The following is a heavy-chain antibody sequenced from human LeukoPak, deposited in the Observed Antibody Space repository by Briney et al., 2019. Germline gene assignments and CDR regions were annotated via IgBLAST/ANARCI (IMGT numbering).Heavy chain of an antibody. Sequence: SETLSLTCAVYGGSFSGYYWSWIRQPPGKGLEWIGEINHSGSTNYNPSLKSRVTISVDTSKNQFSLKLSSVTAADTAVYYCARAWGSSWYGNLFDPWGQGTLVTVSS. D-gene: IGHD6-13*01. CDR3: ARAWGSSWYGNLFDP. CDR2: INHSGST. J-gene: IGHJ5*02. CDR1: GGSFSGYY. V-gene: IGHV4-34*01.